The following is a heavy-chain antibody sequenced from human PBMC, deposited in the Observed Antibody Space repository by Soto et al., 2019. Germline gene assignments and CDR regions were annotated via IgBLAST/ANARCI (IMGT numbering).Heavy chain of an antibody. CDR2: ISAYNGNT. J-gene: IGHJ4*02. V-gene: IGHV1-18*01. CDR3: ARERIYSSSSSGAQY. CDR1: GYTFTSYG. Sequence: GASMKVSCKASGYTFTSYGISWVRQAPGQGLEWMGWISAYNGNTNYAQKLQGRVTMTTDTSTSTAYMELRSLRSDDTAVYYCARERIYSSSSSGAQYWGQGTPVTVSS. D-gene: IGHD6-6*01.